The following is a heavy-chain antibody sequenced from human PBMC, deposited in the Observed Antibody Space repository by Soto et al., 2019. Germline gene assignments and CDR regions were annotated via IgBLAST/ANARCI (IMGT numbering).Heavy chain of an antibody. CDR3: YCRDGYLLAYHYYGMDV. CDR1: VFTVISNY. D-gene: IGHD5-12*01. CDR2: IYSVGST. Sequence: GGSRSFSGAASVFTVISNYMRWVRQAPGKGLEGVSAIYSVGSTYYADSVKGRFTISRDNSKNTLYLQINSLRAEDTAVYYCYCRDGYLLAYHYYGMDVWGQGTTVTVSS. J-gene: IGHJ6*02. V-gene: IGHV3-53*01.